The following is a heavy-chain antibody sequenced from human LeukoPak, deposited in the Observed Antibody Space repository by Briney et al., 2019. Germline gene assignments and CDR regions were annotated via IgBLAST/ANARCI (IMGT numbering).Heavy chain of an antibody. Sequence: SETLSLTCTVSGGSISSSSYYWGWIRQPPGKGLEWIGSIYYSGSTYYNPSLKSRVTISLDTSKNQFSLKLSSVTAADTAVYYCARDGAGDSSGKYYFDFWGQGTLVNVSS. V-gene: IGHV4-39*07. J-gene: IGHJ4*02. CDR2: IYYSGST. CDR1: GGSISSSSYY. CDR3: ARDGAGDSSGKYYFDF. D-gene: IGHD3-22*01.